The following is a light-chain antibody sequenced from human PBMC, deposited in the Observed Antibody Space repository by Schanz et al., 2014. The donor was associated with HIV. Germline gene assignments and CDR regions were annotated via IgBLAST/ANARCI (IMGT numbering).Light chain of an antibody. J-gene: IGLJ2*01. Sequence: QSVLTQPPSVSGAPGQRVTISCTGSNSNIGAGYAVHWYQQLPGTAPKLLIYDNNNRPSGVPDRFSGSKSGTSASLAITGLQAEDEADYYCIAYTSDTVLFGGGTKLTVL. CDR2: DNN. CDR1: NSNIGAGYA. CDR3: IAYTSDTVL. V-gene: IGLV1-40*01.